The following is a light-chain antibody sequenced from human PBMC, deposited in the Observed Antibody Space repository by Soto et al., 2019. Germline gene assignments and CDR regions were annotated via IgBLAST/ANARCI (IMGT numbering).Light chain of an antibody. CDR2: GAS. CDR1: QSVSSSY. V-gene: IGKV3-20*01. J-gene: IGKJ1*01. CDR3: QQYVASPRT. Sequence: EIVMTQSPATLSVSPGERATLSCRASQSVSSSYLAWYQQKPGQPPRLLIYGASSRATGIPDRFSGSGSGTDFTLTISRLEPEDFAIYYCQQYVASPRTFGQGTKVDIK.